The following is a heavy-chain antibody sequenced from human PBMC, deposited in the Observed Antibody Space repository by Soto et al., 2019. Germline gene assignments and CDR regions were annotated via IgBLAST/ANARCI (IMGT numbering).Heavy chain of an antibody. CDR3: AKSYCSGTSCPREPVWFDP. J-gene: IGHJ5*02. Sequence: PGGSLRLSCAASGFTFSSYAMSWVRQAPGKGLEWVSAISGSGGSTYYADSVKGRFTISRDNSKNTLYLQMNSLRAEDTAVYYCAKSYCSGTSCPREPVWFDPWGQGTLVTVSS. CDR2: ISGSGGST. D-gene: IGHD2-2*01. V-gene: IGHV3-23*01. CDR1: GFTFSSYA.